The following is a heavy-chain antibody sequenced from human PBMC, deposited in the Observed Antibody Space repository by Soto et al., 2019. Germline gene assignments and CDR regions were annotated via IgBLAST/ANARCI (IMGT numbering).Heavy chain of an antibody. Sequence: PSETLSLTCTVSGGSISSGDYYWSWIRQPPGKGLEWIGYIYYSGSTYYNPSLKSRVTISVDTSKNQFSLKLSSVTAADTAVYYCAREGGFVAANDAFAIWGQGTMVPVSS. CDR1: GGSISSGDYY. CDR2: IYYSGST. CDR3: AREGGFVAANDAFAI. J-gene: IGHJ3*02. D-gene: IGHD2-15*01. V-gene: IGHV4-30-4*01.